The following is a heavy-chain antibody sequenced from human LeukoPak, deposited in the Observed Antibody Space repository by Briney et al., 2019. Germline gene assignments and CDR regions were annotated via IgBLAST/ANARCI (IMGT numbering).Heavy chain of an antibody. V-gene: IGHV3-9*01. Sequence: GGSLRLSCAASGFTFDDYAMHWVRQAPGKGLEWVSGISWNSGSIGYADSVKGRFTISRDNAENSLYLQMNSLRAEDTALYYCAKDSSGQYYYGSGSLGFDYWGQGTLVTVSS. CDR3: AKDSSGQYYYGSGSLGFDY. J-gene: IGHJ4*02. CDR2: ISWNSGSI. D-gene: IGHD3-10*01. CDR1: GFTFDDYA.